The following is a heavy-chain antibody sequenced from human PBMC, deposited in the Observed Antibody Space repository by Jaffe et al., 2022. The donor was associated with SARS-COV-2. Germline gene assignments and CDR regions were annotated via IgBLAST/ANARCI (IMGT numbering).Heavy chain of an antibody. D-gene: IGHD4-17*01. Sequence: QLQLQESGPGLVKPSETLSLTCLVSGASISSSPHYWGWIRQPPGKGLEAIGTLFYSGNTYYNPSLKSRVTISVDPSKNQLSLRLTSVTAADTAVYYCARLGPRTKVTTPPRYNWFDPWGQGTLVTVSS. CDR2: LFYSGNT. J-gene: IGHJ5*02. V-gene: IGHV4-39*01. CDR3: ARLGPRTKVTTPPRYNWFDP. CDR1: GASISSSPHY.